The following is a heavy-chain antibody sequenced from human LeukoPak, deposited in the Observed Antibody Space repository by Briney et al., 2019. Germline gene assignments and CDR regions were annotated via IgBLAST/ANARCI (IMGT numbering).Heavy chain of an antibody. D-gene: IGHD3-10*01. V-gene: IGHV1-46*01. CDR2: INPSGGST. Sequence: ASVKVSCTASGYTFTSYYMHWVRQAPGQGLEWMGIINPSGGSTSYAQKFQGRVTMTRDMSTSTVYMELSSLRSEDTAVYYCARDRGEFYYYYYMDVWGKGTTVTVSS. J-gene: IGHJ6*03. CDR3: ARDRGEFYYYYYMDV. CDR1: GYTFTSYY.